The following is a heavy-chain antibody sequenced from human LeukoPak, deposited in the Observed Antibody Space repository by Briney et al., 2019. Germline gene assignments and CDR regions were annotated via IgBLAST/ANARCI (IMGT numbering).Heavy chain of an antibody. D-gene: IGHD3-10*01. CDR3: ARVLWFGELYH. CDR1: GFTSSSYW. J-gene: IGHJ5*02. Sequence: GGSLRLSCAASGFTSSSYWMSWVRQAPGKGLEWVANIKQDGSEKYYVDSVKGRFTISRDNAKNSLYLQMNSLRAEDTAVYYCARVLWFGELYHWGQGTLVTVSS. V-gene: IGHV3-7*01. CDR2: IKQDGSEK.